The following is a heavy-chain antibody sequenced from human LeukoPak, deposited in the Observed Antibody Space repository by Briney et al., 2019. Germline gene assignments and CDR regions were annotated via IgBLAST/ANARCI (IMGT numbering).Heavy chain of an antibody. J-gene: IGHJ5*02. CDR1: GDSISTSNSY. D-gene: IGHD5-18*01. Sequence: SETLSLTCTVSGDSISTSNSYWSWIRQPPGEGLEWIGYIYYSGSTNYNPSLKSRVTISVDTSKNQFSLKLSSVTAADTAVYYCARSVDTAMVLFDPWGQGTLVTVSS. CDR2: IYYSGST. V-gene: IGHV4-61*01. CDR3: ARSVDTAMVLFDP.